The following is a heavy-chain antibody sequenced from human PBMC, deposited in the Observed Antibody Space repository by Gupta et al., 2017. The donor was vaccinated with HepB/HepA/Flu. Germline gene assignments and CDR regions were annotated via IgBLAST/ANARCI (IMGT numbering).Heavy chain of an antibody. Sequence: QVQLQESGPGLVKPSETLSLTCTVSGGSISSYYWSWIRQPAGKGLEWIGRIFASGHTNYNPSLESRVTMSVDTSKNQFSLKVTSVTVADTAVYYCAGSRMQTSGTKNWFDPWGHGTLVTVSS. V-gene: IGHV4-4*07. CDR3: AGSRMQTSGTKNWFDP. CDR1: GGSISSYY. CDR2: IFASGHT. J-gene: IGHJ5*02. D-gene: IGHD3-10*01.